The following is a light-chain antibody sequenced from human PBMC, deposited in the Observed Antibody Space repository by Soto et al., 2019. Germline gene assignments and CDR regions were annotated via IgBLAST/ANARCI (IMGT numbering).Light chain of an antibody. CDR3: QQYSNTPQT. J-gene: IGKJ2*01. CDR2: WAS. CDR1: QSVLYSSNNKNY. Sequence: DIVMTQSPDSLAVSLGERATINCKSSQSVLYSSNNKNYLAWYQQKPGQPPKLLIYWASTREAGVPDRFSGRGSVTDFTLTISSLQAEDVAVYYCQQYSNTPQTFGQGTKLEI. V-gene: IGKV4-1*01.